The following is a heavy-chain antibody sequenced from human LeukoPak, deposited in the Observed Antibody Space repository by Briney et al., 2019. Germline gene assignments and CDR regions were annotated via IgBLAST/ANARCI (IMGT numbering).Heavy chain of an antibody. V-gene: IGHV1-46*04. J-gene: IGHJ6*02. CDR3: ATWGSSSSPLPDMDV. CDR2: IDPGSGGT. D-gene: IGHD6-13*01. CDR1: GYTFTNFY. Sequence: ASVKCSSKASGYTFTNFYVNWVGHPPGQGLEWRGIIDPGSGGTTYAQKLQGRVTMTRDTSTSTVYMELNSLISEDTAMYYCATWGSSSSPLPDMDVWGQGTKVTVSS.